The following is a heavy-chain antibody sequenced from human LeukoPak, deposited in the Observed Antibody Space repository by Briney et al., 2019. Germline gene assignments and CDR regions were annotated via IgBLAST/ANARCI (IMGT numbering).Heavy chain of an antibody. CDR1: GYTFTNYA. CDR2: INPGNGDT. Sequence: ASVKVPCKGSGYTFTNYAVHRVRQAPGQRLEWLGWINPGNGDTKYSQNFQGRVTVTSDTSAATAYVELNSLTSEDTAVYYCARERWHCRVNCYSVYYYALDVWGQGTTVTVSS. V-gene: IGHV1-3*01. CDR3: ARERWHCRVNCYSVYYYALDV. D-gene: IGHD2-15*01. J-gene: IGHJ6*02.